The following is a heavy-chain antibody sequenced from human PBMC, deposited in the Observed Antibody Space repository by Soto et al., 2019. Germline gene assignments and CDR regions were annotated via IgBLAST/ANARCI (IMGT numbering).Heavy chain of an antibody. CDR3: AREHRSSSSWYYYYYMDV. CDR1: GFTFSSYS. CDR2: ISSSSSYI. Sequence: GGSLRLSCAASGFTFSSYSMNWVRQAPGKGLEWVSSISSSSSYIYYADSVKGRFTISRDNAKNSLYLQMNSLRAEDTAVYYCAREHRSSSSWYYYYYMDVWGKGTTVTVSS. D-gene: IGHD6-6*01. J-gene: IGHJ6*03. V-gene: IGHV3-21*01.